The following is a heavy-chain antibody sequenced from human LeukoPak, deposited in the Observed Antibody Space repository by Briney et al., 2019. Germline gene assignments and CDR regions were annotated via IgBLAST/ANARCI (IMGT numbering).Heavy chain of an antibody. D-gene: IGHD6-19*01. V-gene: IGHV3-74*01. Sequence: GWSLTLSCPASGFTLSSYWMHWVRPAPWRGLVWVSRISGDGCITSYADCVKGRFTIYRDNAKNTLYLQMNSLRAADTAVYFCARDPMALAGLDYWGQGTLLTVSS. J-gene: IGHJ4*02. CDR2: ISGDGCIT. CDR1: GFTLSSYW. CDR3: ARDPMALAGLDY.